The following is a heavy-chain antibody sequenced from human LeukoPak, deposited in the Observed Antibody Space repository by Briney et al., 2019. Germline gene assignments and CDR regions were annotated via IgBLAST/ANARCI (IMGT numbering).Heavy chain of an antibody. V-gene: IGHV3-30*03. J-gene: IGHJ4*02. CDR1: GFTFSSYG. D-gene: IGHD4-17*01. CDR2: ISNDGNSK. Sequence: GGSLRLSCAASGFTFSSYGMHWVRQAPGKGLEWVAVISNDGNSKYYADSVKGRFTISRDNSKNTLYLQMNSLRAEDTAVYYCAIGGRVYYGDYYLDYWGQGTLVTVSS. CDR3: AIGGRVYYGDYYLDY.